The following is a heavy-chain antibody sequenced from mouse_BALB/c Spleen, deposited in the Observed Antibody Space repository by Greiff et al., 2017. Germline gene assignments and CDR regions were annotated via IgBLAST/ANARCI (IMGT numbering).Heavy chain of an antibody. CDR1: GFTFSDYG. CDR2: ISNLAYSI. J-gene: IGHJ3*01. Sequence: DVKLVESGGGLVQPGGSRKLSCAASGFTFSDYGMAWVRQAPGKGPEWVAFISNLAYSIYYADTVTGRFTISRENAKNTLYLEMSSLRSEDTAMYYCARDQLGPFAYWGQGTLVTVSA. D-gene: IGHD4-1*02. V-gene: IGHV5-15*02. CDR3: ARDQLGPFAY.